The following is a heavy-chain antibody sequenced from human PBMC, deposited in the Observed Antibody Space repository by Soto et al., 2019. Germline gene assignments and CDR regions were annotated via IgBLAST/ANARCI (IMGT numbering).Heavy chain of an antibody. CDR2: ISSPTNYI. Sequence: PGGSLRLSCAASGFTFSRYSMNWVRQAPGKGLEWVSSISSPTNYIYYADSMKGRFTVSGDKAKNSVYMEMNSLSAEDTAVYYCARESEDLTSNFDYWGQGTMVPVSS. CDR1: GFTFSRYS. V-gene: IGHV3-21*01. CDR3: ARESEDLTSNFDY. J-gene: IGHJ4*02.